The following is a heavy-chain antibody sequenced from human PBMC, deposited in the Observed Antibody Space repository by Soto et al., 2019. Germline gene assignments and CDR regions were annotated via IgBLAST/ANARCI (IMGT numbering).Heavy chain of an antibody. J-gene: IGHJ5*02. D-gene: IGHD3-3*01. CDR2: ISSSSSTI. V-gene: IGHV3-11*01. Sequence: GGALRLSCASSGFTFSDYYMSSIRQAPGKVLEWVSYISSSSSTIYYPDSVKGRFTISRDNAKNSLYLQMNSLRAEDTAVYYCARGGGKGHYDFFIWFDPWGQGTLVTVYS. CDR3: ARGGGKGHYDFFIWFDP. CDR1: GFTFSDYY.